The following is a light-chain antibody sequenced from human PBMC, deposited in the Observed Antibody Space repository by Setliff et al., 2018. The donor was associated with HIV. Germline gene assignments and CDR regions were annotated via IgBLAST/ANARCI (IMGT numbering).Light chain of an antibody. V-gene: IGLV2-23*02. CDR2: DVS. J-gene: IGLJ1*01. CDR1: SSDVGGYNY. Sequence: QSALTQPASVSGSPGQSITISCTGTSSDVGGYNYVSWYQQHLGKAPKLMIYDVSKRPSGVSNRFSGSKSGNTASLTISGLQAEDEADYYCCSYAGSSTSIFGTGTKVTV. CDR3: CSYAGSSTSI.